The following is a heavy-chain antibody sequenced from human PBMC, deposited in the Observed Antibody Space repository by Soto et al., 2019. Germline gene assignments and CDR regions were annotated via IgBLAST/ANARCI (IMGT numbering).Heavy chain of an antibody. V-gene: IGHV1-69*01. J-gene: IGHJ4*02. D-gene: IGHD3-22*01. Sequence: VQLVQSGAEVKKPGSSVKVSCKASGGTFSSYAISWVRQAPGQGLEWMGGIIPIFGTANYAQKFQGRVTTTAYESTSTAYMELSSLRSEDTAVYYCARNREPYDSSGYYYVDYWGQGTLVTVSS. CDR1: GGTFSSYA. CDR3: ARNREPYDSSGYYYVDY. CDR2: IIPIFGTA.